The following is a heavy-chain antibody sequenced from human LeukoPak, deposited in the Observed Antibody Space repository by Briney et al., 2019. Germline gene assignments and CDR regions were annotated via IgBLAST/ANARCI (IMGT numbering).Heavy chain of an antibody. CDR1: GFTFSSYA. CDR3: AKEPYSGSYRNYYGMDV. D-gene: IGHD1-26*01. CDR2: ISGSGGST. Sequence: GGSLRLSCAASGFTFSSYAMSCVRQAPGKGLEWVSAISGSGGSTYYADSVKGRFTISRDNSKNTLYLQMNSLRAEDTAVYYCAKEPYSGSYRNYYGMDVWDQGTTVTVSS. J-gene: IGHJ6*02. V-gene: IGHV3-23*01.